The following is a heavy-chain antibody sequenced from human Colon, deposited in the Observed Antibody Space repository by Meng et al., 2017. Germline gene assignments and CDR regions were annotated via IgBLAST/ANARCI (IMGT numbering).Heavy chain of an antibody. V-gene: IGHV3-15*01. CDR3: GTDIYD. CDR1: GFTFTTAW. Sequence: EESGGGLVQPGGSLRLSCAASGFTFTTAWMTWVRRTPGRGLEWVGRIKSNNDGGTTDYAAPVKGRFTISRDDSKSTLYLQMNSLKIEDTAMYYCGTDIYDWGQGTLVTVSS. J-gene: IGHJ4*02. CDR2: IKSNNDGGTT. D-gene: IGHD2/OR15-2a*01.